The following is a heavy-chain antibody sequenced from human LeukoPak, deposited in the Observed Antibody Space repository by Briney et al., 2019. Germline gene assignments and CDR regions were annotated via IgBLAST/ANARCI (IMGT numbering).Heavy chain of an antibody. CDR3: ARAGGGYSYGYSDY. CDR1: GGTFSSYA. CDR2: IIPIFGTA. Sequence: SVKVSCRASGGTFSSYAISWVRQAPGQGLEWMGGIIPIFGTANYAQKFQGRVTITADESTSTAYMELSSLRSEDTAVYYCARAGGGYSYGYSDYWGQGTLVTVSS. V-gene: IGHV1-69*13. J-gene: IGHJ4*02. D-gene: IGHD5-18*01.